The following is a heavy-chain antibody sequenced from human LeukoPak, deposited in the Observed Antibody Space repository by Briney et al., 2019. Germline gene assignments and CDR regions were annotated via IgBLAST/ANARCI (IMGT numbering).Heavy chain of an antibody. CDR3: ASGPKWELLSFDY. V-gene: IGHV3-7*01. J-gene: IGHJ4*02. D-gene: IGHD1-26*01. CDR1: GFTFSSYW. CDR2: IKQDGSEK. Sequence: GGSLRLSCAASGFTFSSYWMSWVRQAPGKGLEWVANIKQDGSEKYYVDSVKGRFTISRDNAKNSLYLQMNSLRAEDTAVYYCASGPKWELLSFDYWGQGTLVTVSS.